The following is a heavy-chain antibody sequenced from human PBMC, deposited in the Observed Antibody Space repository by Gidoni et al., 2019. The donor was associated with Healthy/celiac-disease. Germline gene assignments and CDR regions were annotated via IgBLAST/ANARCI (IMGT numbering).Heavy chain of an antibody. CDR1: GFTFSSYA. J-gene: IGHJ4*02. Sequence: EVPLLESGGGWVQPGGSLRHFCAASGFTFSSYAMGWVRQAPGKGLEWVSASSGSGGSTYYADAVKGRFTISRDNSKNTLYLQMNSLRAEDTAVYYCAKALYGDYADYWGQGTLVTVSS. D-gene: IGHD4-17*01. V-gene: IGHV3-23*01. CDR2: SSGSGGST. CDR3: AKALYGDYADY.